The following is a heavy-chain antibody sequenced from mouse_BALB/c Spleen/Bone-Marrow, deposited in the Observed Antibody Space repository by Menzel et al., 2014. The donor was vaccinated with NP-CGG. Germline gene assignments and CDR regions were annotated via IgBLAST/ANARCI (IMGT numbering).Heavy chain of an antibody. V-gene: IGHV1-69*02. D-gene: IGHD1-1*01. CDR3: ARDSITTVVATDY. Sequence: QVQLKQSGAELVKPGASVKLSCKASGYTFTSYWMHWVKQRPGRGLEWIGEIDPSDSYTNYNQKFKGKATLTVDKSSSTAYMQLSSLTSEDSAVYYCARDSITTVVATDYWGQGTTLTVSS. CDR2: IDPSDSYT. J-gene: IGHJ2*01. CDR1: GYTFTSYW.